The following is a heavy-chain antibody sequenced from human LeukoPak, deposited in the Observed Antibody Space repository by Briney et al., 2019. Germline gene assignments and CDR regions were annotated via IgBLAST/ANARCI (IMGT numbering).Heavy chain of an antibody. CDR1: GGSVSSGSYY. D-gene: IGHD3-9*01. CDR3: ARTPQTASSYYDIYYYYYYGMDV. J-gene: IGHJ6*02. V-gene: IGHV4-61*01. CDR2: IYHSGST. Sequence: SETLSLTCTVSGGSVSSGSYYWSWIRQPPGKGLEWIGYIYHSGSTNYNPSLKSRVTISVDTSKNQFSLKLSSVTAADTAVYYCARTPQTASSYYDIYYYYYYGMDVWGQGTTVTVSS.